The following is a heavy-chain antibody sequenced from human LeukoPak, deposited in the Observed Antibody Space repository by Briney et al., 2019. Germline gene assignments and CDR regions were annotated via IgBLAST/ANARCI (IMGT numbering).Heavy chain of an antibody. V-gene: IGHV4-59*12. D-gene: IGHD4-17*01. J-gene: IGHJ4*02. Sequence: SETLSLTCTVSGGSISSYYWSWIRQPPGKGLEWIGYIYYSGSTNYNPSLKSRVTISVDTSKNQFSLKPSSVTAADTAVYYCASLDDYGDYVDYWGQGTLVTVSS. CDR1: GGSISSYY. CDR2: IYYSGST. CDR3: ASLDDYGDYVDY.